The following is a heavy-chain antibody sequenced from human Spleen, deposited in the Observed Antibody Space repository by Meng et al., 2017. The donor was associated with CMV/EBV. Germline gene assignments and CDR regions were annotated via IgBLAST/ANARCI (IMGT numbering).Heavy chain of an antibody. D-gene: IGHD2-2*01. V-gene: IGHV4-59*12. CDR3: ARVGGDVVVVPAAHGGWFDP. Sequence: GSLRLSCTVSGGSISSYYWNWIRQPPGKGLEWIGYIYYSGSTNYNPSLKSRVTISVDTSKNQFSLKLSSVTAADTAVYYCARVGGDVVVVPAAHGGWFDPWGQGTLVTVSS. CDR2: IYYSGST. J-gene: IGHJ5*02. CDR1: GGSISSYY.